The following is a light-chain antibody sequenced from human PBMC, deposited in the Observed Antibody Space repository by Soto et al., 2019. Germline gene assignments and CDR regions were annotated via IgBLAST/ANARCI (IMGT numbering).Light chain of an antibody. CDR2: DAS. Sequence: VLAQSPGTLSVSPGERATLSCRASQSVSSNLAWYQQKPGQAPRLLIYDASNRATGIPARFSGSGSGTDFTLTISSLEPEDFAVYYCQQRSNWPPVFGGGTKVDIK. CDR1: QSVSSN. V-gene: IGKV3-11*01. J-gene: IGKJ4*01. CDR3: QQRSNWPPV.